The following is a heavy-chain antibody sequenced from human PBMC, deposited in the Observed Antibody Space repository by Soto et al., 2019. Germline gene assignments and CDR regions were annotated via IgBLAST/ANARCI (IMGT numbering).Heavy chain of an antibody. Sequence: QVQLVESGGGLVRPGGSLKLSCAASGFTFSEYYRSWIRQAPGKGLEWVSSISGSSSSRKYADSVRGRFTISRDYAKNSLYLQMNSLRVEDTALYFCASGPRRAGYKDLDSWGQGTLVTVSS. V-gene: IGHV3-11*06. J-gene: IGHJ4*02. D-gene: IGHD1-1*01. CDR1: GFTFSEYY. CDR3: ASGPRRAGYKDLDS. CDR2: ISGSSSSR.